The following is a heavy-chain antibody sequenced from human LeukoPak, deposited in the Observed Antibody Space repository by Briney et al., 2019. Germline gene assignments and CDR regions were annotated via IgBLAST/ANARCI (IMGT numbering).Heavy chain of an antibody. CDR1: GFTFSSYG. Sequence: GGSLRLSCAASGFTFSSYGMHWVRQAPGKGLEGVAFIRYDGSNKYYADSVKGRFTIPRDNSKNTLYLQMNSRRAEDTAVDYCSKDGYSYGLYFDYWGQGTLVTVS. V-gene: IGHV3-30*02. CDR2: IRYDGSNK. J-gene: IGHJ4*02. CDR3: SKDGYSYGLYFDY. D-gene: IGHD5-18*01.